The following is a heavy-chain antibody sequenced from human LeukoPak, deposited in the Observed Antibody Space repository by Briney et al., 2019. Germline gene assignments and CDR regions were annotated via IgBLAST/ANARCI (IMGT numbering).Heavy chain of an antibody. Sequence: SETLSLTRAVYGGSFSGYYWSWIRQPPGKGLEWIGEINHSGSTNYNPSLKSRVTISVDTSKNQFSLKLSSVTAADTAVYYCARVGVTGWGRAFDIWGQGTMDTVSS. V-gene: IGHV4-34*01. CDR2: INHSGST. CDR3: ARVGVTGWGRAFDI. CDR1: GGSFSGYY. J-gene: IGHJ3*02. D-gene: IGHD3-10*01.